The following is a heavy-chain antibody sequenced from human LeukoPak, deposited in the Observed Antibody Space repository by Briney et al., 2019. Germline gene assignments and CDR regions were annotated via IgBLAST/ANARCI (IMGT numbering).Heavy chain of an antibody. Sequence: GGSLRLSCAASGFTFSSYGMHWVRQAPGKGLEWVAFIRYDGSNKYYADSVKGRFTISRDNSKSTLYLQMNSLRAEDTAVYYCAKRSIVADADYYYYMDVWGKGTTVTVSS. V-gene: IGHV3-30*02. CDR2: IRYDGSNK. CDR1: GFTFSSYG. CDR3: AKRSIVADADYYYYMDV. J-gene: IGHJ6*03. D-gene: IGHD6-6*01.